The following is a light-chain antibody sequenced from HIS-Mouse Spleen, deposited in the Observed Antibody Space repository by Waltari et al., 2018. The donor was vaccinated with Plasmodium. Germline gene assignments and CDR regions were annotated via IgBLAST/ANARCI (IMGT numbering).Light chain of an antibody. Sequence: SYELTQPPSVSVSPGQTASITCSGDKLGDKYACWYQQKHCQSPVLVIYQDSKRPSGIPERVSGSNSWTTATVNSVVTQALPCSPSYFTAWFSRPVVFGGGPKLTVL. CDR1: KLGDKY. V-gene: IGLV3-1*01. CDR2: QDS. J-gene: IGLJ2*01. CDR3: TAWFSRPVV.